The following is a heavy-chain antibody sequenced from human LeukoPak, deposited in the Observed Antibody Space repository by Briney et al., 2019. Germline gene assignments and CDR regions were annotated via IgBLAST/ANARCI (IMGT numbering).Heavy chain of an antibody. J-gene: IGHJ4*02. V-gene: IGHV4-34*01. Sequence: SETLSLTCAVYGGSFSGYYWSWIRQPPGKGLEWIGEINHSGSTNYNPSLKSRVTISVDTSKNQFSLKLSSVTAADTAVYYCARVSSKVDYWGQGTLVTVPS. CDR2: INHSGST. D-gene: IGHD6-13*01. CDR3: ARVSSKVDY. CDR1: GGSFSGYY.